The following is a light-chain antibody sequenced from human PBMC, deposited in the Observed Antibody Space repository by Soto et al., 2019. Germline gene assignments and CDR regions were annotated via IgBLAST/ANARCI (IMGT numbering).Light chain of an antibody. CDR3: QQLNSYPIT. Sequence: DIQLTQSPSFLSASVGDRVTITCRASQGISSYLAWYQQKPGKAPKLLIYAASTLQIGVPSRFSGSGSGTEFTLTISSLQPEDFATYSCQQLNSYPITLGQGTRLEMK. CDR2: AAS. J-gene: IGKJ5*01. CDR1: QGISSY. V-gene: IGKV1-9*01.